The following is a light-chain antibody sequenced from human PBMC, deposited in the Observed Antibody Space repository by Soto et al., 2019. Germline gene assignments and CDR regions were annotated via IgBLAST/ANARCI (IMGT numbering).Light chain of an antibody. CDR2: EVS. V-gene: IGLV2-14*01. CDR3: QSYDSSLSGVV. J-gene: IGLJ2*01. Sequence: QSALTQPASVSGSPGQSITISCTGTSSDIGFSNYVSWYQQHPGKAPKLMIYEVSHRPSGVSDRFSGSKSGTSASLAITGLQAEDEADYYCQSYDSSLSGVVFGGGTKLTVL. CDR1: SSDIGFSNY.